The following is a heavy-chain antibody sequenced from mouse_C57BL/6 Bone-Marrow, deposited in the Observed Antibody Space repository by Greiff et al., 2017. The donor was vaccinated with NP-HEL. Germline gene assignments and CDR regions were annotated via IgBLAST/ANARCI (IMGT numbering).Heavy chain of an antibody. V-gene: IGHV1-63*01. CDR1: GYTFTNYW. CDR3: ARWYSNYSFAY. D-gene: IGHD2-5*01. Sequence: QVQLQQSGAELVRPGTSVKMSCKASGYTFTNYWIGWAKQRPGHGLEWIGDIYPGGGCTNYNEKFKGKATLTADKSSSTAYMQFSSLTSEDSAIYCCARWYSNYSFAYWGQGTLVTVSA. CDR2: IYPGGGCT. J-gene: IGHJ3*01.